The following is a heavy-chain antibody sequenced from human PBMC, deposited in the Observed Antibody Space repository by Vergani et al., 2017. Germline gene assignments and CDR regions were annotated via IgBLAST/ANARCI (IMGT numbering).Heavy chain of an antibody. CDR1: GFNFSTYG. Sequence: QVQLVESGGGVVQPGRSLRLSCAASGFNFSTYGLHWVRQAPGKGLEWVAVIWYDGSNKYYADSVKGRFTVSRDNAKNSLYLQMNNLRVEDTAVYYCARDLLPGTLLLLAYWGQGTLISVSS. CDR2: IWYDGSNK. V-gene: IGHV3-33*01. J-gene: IGHJ4*02. D-gene: IGHD1-7*01. CDR3: ARDLLPGTLLLLAY.